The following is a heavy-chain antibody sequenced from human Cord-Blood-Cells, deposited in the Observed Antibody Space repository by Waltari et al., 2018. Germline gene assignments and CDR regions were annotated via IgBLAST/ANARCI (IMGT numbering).Heavy chain of an antibody. J-gene: IGHJ4*02. CDR2: ISWNRGSI. Sequence: EVQLVESGGGLVQPGRSLRLSCADSGFTFDDYAMHWVRQAPGKGLAWVSGISWNRGSIGYADSVKGRFTISRDNAKNSLYLQMNSLRAEDTALYYCAKDVGGDIVLMVYAYWGQGTLVTVSS. CDR1: GFTFDDYA. D-gene: IGHD2-8*01. CDR3: AKDVGGDIVLMVYAY. V-gene: IGHV3-9*01.